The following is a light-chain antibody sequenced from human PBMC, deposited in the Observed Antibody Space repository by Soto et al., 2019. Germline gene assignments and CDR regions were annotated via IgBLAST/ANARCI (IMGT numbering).Light chain of an antibody. J-gene: IGKJ4*01. Sequence: DIQMTQSACSLSASVGDSVTITCRASQNIKTYLNWYQQKPGKAPKRLIYAASSLQSGVPSRFSGSGSGTEFTLTISSLQPEDFATYYCLQHNSYPLTFGGGTKVDNK. CDR2: AAS. CDR1: QNIKTY. V-gene: IGKV1-17*01. CDR3: LQHNSYPLT.